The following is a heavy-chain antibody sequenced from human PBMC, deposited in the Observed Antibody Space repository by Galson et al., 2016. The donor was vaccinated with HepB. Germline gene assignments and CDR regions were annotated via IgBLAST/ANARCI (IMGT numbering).Heavy chain of an antibody. CDR1: GGSFSGYY. V-gene: IGHV4-34*01. CDR3: ILGKQLVPHDF. D-gene: IGHD2-8*01. J-gene: IGHJ4*02. Sequence: SETLSLTCAVHGGSFSGYYWSCIRQPPGKGLEWVADVDHGGSASYNPSLNSRVSIPLDTSRNHFSLNLTSVTAADTAVYYCILGKQLVPHDFWGQGTLVTVSS. CDR2: VDHGGSA.